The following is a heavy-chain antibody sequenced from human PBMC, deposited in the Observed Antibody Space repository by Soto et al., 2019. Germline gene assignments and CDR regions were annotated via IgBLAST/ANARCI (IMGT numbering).Heavy chain of an antibody. J-gene: IGHJ6*02. CDR3: AKGLWGYFYGMDV. CDR1: GFTFTSYA. D-gene: IGHD3-16*01. V-gene: IGHV3-23*01. Sequence: GGSLRLSCAASGFTFTSYAMSWVRQAPGKGLEWVSSITSGGSTYYADSVKGRFTISRDNSENTLYLQMNSLRAEDTAVFYCAKGLWGYFYGMDVWGQGTTVTVSS. CDR2: ITSGGST.